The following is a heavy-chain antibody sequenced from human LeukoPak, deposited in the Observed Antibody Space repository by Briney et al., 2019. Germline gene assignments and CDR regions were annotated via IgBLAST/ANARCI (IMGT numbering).Heavy chain of an antibody. Sequence: GSLRLSCAPSGFTFSNAWMSWIRQPPGKGLEWIGEINHSGSTNYNPSLKSRVTISVDTSKNQFSLKLSSVTAADTAVYYCARVRLPYYYDSSGYYYAFDYWGQGTLVTVSS. CDR3: ARVRLPYYYDSSGYYYAFDY. V-gene: IGHV4-34*01. J-gene: IGHJ4*02. CDR2: INHSGST. D-gene: IGHD3-22*01. CDR1: GFTFSNAW.